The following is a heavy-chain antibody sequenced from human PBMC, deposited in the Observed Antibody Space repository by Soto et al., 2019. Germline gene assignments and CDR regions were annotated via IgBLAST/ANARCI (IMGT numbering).Heavy chain of an antibody. J-gene: IGHJ4*02. Sequence: PSETLSLTCTVSGGSVSSGSYYWSWIRQPPGKGLEWIGYIYYSGSTNYNPSLKSRVTISVDTSKNQFSLKLSSVTAADTAVYYCARSTYYYDRSGYYPDYWGQGTLVTVSS. D-gene: IGHD3-22*01. CDR3: ARSTYYYDRSGYYPDY. CDR2: IYYSGST. CDR1: GGSVSSGSYY. V-gene: IGHV4-61*01.